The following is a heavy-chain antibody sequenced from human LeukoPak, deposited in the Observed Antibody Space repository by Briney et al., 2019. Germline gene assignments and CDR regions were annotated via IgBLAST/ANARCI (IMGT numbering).Heavy chain of an antibody. CDR3: ARGGGSYYVTDH. Sequence: PGGSLRLSCAVSGFTVSNNYMSWVRQAPGKGLEWVSVIYSGGSIYYADSAKGRFTISRDNSKNTLYLQMNSLRAEDTAVYYCARGGGSYYVTDHWGQGILVTVSS. J-gene: IGHJ4*02. D-gene: IGHD1-26*01. V-gene: IGHV3-53*01. CDR2: IYSGGSI. CDR1: GFTVSNNY.